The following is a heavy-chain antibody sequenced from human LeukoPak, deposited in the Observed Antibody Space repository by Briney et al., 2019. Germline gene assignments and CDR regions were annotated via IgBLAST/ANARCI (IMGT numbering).Heavy chain of an antibody. CDR3: ARIESVRFGELSGTNWFDP. CDR1: GGSISSSAYY. J-gene: IGHJ5*02. CDR2: IYYSGNT. D-gene: IGHD3-10*01. V-gene: IGHV4-39*01. Sequence: SETLSLTCSVSGGSISSSAYYWGWIRQPPGQGLEWIGSIYYSGNTYYNPSLKSPVTISIDTSKNQFSLKLSSVTAADTAVYYCARIESVRFGELSGTNWFDPWGQGTLVTVSS.